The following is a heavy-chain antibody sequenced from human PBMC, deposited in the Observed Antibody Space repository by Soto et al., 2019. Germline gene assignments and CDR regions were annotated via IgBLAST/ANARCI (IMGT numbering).Heavy chain of an antibody. CDR3: AKGGDDAFDI. CDR2: ISDSGGST. Sequence: EVQLLESGGGLVQPGGSLRLSCAASGFTFSTYAMTWVRQAPGKGLEWVSAISDSGGSTYYADSVKDLFTISRDNSNNTLYLQMNSLISRDPSVYYFAKGGDDAFDILGQWRMVTVSS. D-gene: IGHD3-10*01. J-gene: IGHJ3*02. V-gene: IGHV3-23*01. CDR1: GFTFSTYA.